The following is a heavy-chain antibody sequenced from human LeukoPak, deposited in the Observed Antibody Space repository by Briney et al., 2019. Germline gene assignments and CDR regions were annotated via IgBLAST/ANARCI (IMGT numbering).Heavy chain of an antibody. CDR2: ISSSSRYI. D-gene: IGHD3-22*01. CDR1: GFTFSSYS. Sequence: GGSLRLSCAASGFTFSSYSMNWVRQAPGKGVEWVSSISSSSRYIYYADSVKGRFTISRDNAKNSLYLQMNSLRAEDTAVYYCARYSHYYDSSGLYYYGMDVWGQGTTVTVSS. J-gene: IGHJ6*02. V-gene: IGHV3-21*01. CDR3: ARYSHYYDSSGLYYYGMDV.